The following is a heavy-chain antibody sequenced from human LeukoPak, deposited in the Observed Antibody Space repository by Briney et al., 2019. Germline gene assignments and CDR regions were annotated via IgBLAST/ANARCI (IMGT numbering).Heavy chain of an antibody. V-gene: IGHV1-69*05. Sequence: ASVKVSCKASGGTFSSYAISWVRQAPGQGIEWVGRIIPIFGTANYAQKFQGRVTITTDESTSTAYMELSSLRSEDTAVYYCARERYCSSTSCYAFDYWGQGTLVTVSS. CDR1: GGTFSSYA. D-gene: IGHD2-2*01. CDR3: ARERYCSSTSCYAFDY. J-gene: IGHJ4*02. CDR2: IIPIFGTA.